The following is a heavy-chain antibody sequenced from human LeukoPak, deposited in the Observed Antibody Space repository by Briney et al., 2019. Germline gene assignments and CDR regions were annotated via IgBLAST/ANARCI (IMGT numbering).Heavy chain of an antibody. D-gene: IGHD1-26*01. CDR2: ISSSSSYI. V-gene: IGHV3-21*01. CDR1: GFTFSSYS. Sequence: GGSLRLSCAASGFTFSSYSMNWVRQAPGKGLEWVSSISSSSSYIYYADSVKGRFTISRDNAKNSLYLQMNSLRAEDTAVYYCARGKGGSYPGMIDAFDIWGQGTMVTVSS. J-gene: IGHJ3*02. CDR3: ARGKGGSYPGMIDAFDI.